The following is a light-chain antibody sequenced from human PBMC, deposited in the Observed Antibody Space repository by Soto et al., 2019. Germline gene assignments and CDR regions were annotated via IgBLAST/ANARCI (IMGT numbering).Light chain of an antibody. Sequence: QSVLTRPASVSGSPGQSITISCTGTSSDVGGYNYVSWYQQHPGKAPKLMIYDVSSRPSGVSNRFSGSKSGNTASLTISGLQAEDEADYYCSSYTSSTTEVFGTGTKVTVL. V-gene: IGLV2-14*01. J-gene: IGLJ1*01. CDR3: SSYTSSTTEV. CDR1: SSDVGGYNY. CDR2: DVS.